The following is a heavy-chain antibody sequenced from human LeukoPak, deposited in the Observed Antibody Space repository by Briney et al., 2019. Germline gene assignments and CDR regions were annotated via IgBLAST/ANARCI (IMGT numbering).Heavy chain of an antibody. V-gene: IGHV3-7*04. CDR3: ARGGGLDV. CDR2: IKKTGSET. Sequence: GGSLRLSCAASGFTFSHFWMSWVRQAPGKGLEWVAYIKKTGSETYYVDSVKGRFTITRDNTRNSLFLQMYSLRAEDTAVYFCARGGGLDVWGQGATVTVSS. J-gene: IGHJ6*02. CDR1: GFTFSHFW.